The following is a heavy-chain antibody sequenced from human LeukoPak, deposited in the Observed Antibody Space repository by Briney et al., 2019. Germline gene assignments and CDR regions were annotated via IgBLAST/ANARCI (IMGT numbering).Heavy chain of an antibody. CDR2: ANYSGST. CDR1: GGSISSSSYY. D-gene: IGHD4/OR15-4a*01. V-gene: IGHV4-39*01. CDR3: ARHMALLNWFDP. J-gene: IGHJ5*02. Sequence: PSETLSLTCTVSGGSISSSSYYWGWLRPPPGKELEWIVSANYSGSTYHNPTLKSRVTISVDTSKNPFSLKLSSVTASDTAVYYCARHMALLNWFDPWGQGTLVTVSS.